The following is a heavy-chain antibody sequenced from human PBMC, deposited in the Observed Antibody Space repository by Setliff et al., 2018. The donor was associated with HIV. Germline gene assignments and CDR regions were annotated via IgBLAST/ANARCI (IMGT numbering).Heavy chain of an antibody. CDR1: GGSFSSYY. D-gene: IGHD3-10*01. J-gene: IGHJ6*02. V-gene: IGHV4-34*01. CDR3: ARHDITLVRGLV. Sequence: KTSETLSLTCAVYGGSFSSYYWSWIRQPPGKGLEWIGEINDSGNTYYNPSLKSRVTISVDTSKNLFSLKVNSVTAADTAVYYCARHDITLVRGLVWGQGTTVTVSS. CDR2: INDSGNT.